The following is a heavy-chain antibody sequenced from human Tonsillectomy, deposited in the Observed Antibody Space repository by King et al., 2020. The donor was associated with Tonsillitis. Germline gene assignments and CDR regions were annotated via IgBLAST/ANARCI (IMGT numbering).Heavy chain of an antibody. CDR2: FYSSDNT. CDR1: GGSISGGDSY. D-gene: IGHD3-3*01. V-gene: IGHV4-31*03. CDR3: GRYESGVFDP. J-gene: IGHJ5*02. Sequence: VQLQESGPGLVKPSQTLSLTCTVSGGSISGGDSYWSWIRQPPGKGLEWIVYFYSSDNTYYNPSLKSRLTISVDTSKNQFSLKLTSMTAADTAVYYCGRYESGVFDPWGQGTLVTVSS.